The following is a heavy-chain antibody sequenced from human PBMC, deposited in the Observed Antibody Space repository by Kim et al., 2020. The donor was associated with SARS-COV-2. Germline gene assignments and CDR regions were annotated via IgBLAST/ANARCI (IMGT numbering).Heavy chain of an antibody. D-gene: IGHD3-16*01. J-gene: IGHJ4*02. Sequence: GGTTEDAASVKGKFTISRDDSRSVAYLQMNSLQTEDTAVYYCSRGLYDYWGQGTLVTVSS. CDR3: SRGLYDY. CDR2: GGTT. V-gene: IGHV3-49*02.